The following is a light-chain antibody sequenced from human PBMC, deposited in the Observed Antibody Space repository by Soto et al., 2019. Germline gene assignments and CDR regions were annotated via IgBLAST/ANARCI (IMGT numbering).Light chain of an antibody. CDR2: DAS. J-gene: IGKJ1*01. CDR3: QQRSKWPQT. CDR1: QSVSSY. V-gene: IGKV3-11*01. Sequence: EIVLTQSPATLSLSPGERATLSCSASQSVSSYLAWYQQKPGQAPRLLIYDASNRATGIPARFSGSGSGTDFTLTISSLEPEDFAVYYCQQRSKWPQTFGQGTKVEIK.